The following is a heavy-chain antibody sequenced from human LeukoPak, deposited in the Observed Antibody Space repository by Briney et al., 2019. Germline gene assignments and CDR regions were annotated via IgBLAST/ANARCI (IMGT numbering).Heavy chain of an antibody. CDR2: ISGGSGST. CDR3: AKHRFESGGYHSTD. V-gene: IGHV3-23*01. D-gene: IGHD3-22*01. CDR1: GITFSNYA. J-gene: IGHJ4*02. Sequence: GGSLRLSCVASGITFSNYAVSWVRQAPGKGLAWVSTISGGSGSTYCADSVKGRFTISRDNSKNTLYLQMNSLRDEDTAVYYCAKHRFESGGYHSTDWGQGTLVTVSS.